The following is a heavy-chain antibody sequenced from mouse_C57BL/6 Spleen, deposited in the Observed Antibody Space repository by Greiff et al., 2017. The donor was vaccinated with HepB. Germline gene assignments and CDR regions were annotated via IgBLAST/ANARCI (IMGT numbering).Heavy chain of an antibody. CDR3: ARTLHGDYFDY. V-gene: IGHV1-19*01. CDR2: INPYNGGT. J-gene: IGHJ2*01. Sequence: EVQLQQSGPVLVKPGASVKMSCKASGYTFTDYYMNWVKQSHGKSLEWIGVINPYNGGTSYNQKFKGKATLTVDKPSSTAYMELNSLTSEDSAVYYRARTLHGDYFDYRGQGTTLTVSS. CDR1: GYTFTDYY.